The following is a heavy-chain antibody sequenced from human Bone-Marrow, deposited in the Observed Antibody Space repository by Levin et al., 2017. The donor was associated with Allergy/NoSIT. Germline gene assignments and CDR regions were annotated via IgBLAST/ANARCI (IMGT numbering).Heavy chain of an antibody. V-gene: IGHV3-15*01. CDR3: TTDPGDYPDH. CDR2: IKRTTDAGAT. D-gene: IGHD4-17*01. CDR1: GITFITAW. Sequence: SCAASGITFITAWMSWVRQAPGKGLEWVGHIKRTTDAGATDYAASVRGRFTISRDDAKNTLYLQMNSLKTEDTAVYYCTTDPGDYPDHWGQGALVIVSS. J-gene: IGHJ4*02.